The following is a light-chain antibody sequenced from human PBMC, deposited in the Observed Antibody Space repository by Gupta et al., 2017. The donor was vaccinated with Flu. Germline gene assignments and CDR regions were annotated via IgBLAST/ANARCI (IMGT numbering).Light chain of an antibody. CDR3: QHERSSPWT. V-gene: IGKV1-5*03. CDR2: KAS. J-gene: IGKJ1*01. CDR1: QTIDSW. Sequence: DIQLTQSPSTLSASVGDRVTITCRASQTIDSWLAWYQKKPGRAPKSLIYKASSLETGVPSRFSGSGSGTEFSLTISRRQPDDFATYYCQHERSSPWTFGQGTXVEIK.